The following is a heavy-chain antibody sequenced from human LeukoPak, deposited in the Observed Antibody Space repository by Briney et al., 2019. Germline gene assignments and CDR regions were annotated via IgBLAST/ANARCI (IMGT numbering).Heavy chain of an antibody. J-gene: IGHJ4*02. D-gene: IGHD3-22*01. CDR1: GGSFSGYY. CDR3: AGLVGRYSSGLYYYYFDY. V-gene: IGHV4-34*01. CDR2: MYLSGTT. Sequence: SETLSLSCAVYGGSFSGYYWSWIRQPPGKGLEWIGEMYLSGTTHSNPSVKSRVTISIDKSKNQFFLNLSSVTAADTAVYYCAGLVGRYSSGLYYYYFDYWGQGTLVTVSS.